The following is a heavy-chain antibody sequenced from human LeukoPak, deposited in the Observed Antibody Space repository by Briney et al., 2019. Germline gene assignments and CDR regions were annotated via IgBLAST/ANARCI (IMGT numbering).Heavy chain of an antibody. V-gene: IGHV4-34*01. CDR3: ARHGLVAARHAFDI. Sequence: SETLSLTCAMYGGSFSGYYWSWIRQPPGKGLEWIGEINHSGNTNYNPSLKSRVTISVNTSKDQFSLKLISVTAADTAVYYCARHGLVAARHAFDIWGQGTMVTVSS. D-gene: IGHD6-6*01. CDR2: INHSGNT. CDR1: GGSFSGYY. J-gene: IGHJ3*02.